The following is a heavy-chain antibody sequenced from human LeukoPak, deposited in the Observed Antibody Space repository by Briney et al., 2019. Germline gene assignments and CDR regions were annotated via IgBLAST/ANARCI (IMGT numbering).Heavy chain of an antibody. Sequence: ASETLSLTCTVSVGSVSIGRYYWSWIRQPPGKGLEWIGYIYYSGSTNYNPSLKSRVTISVDTSKNQFSLKLSSVTAADTAVYYCARDHITYYDSIVWDYWRQGTLVTVSS. J-gene: IGHJ4*02. V-gene: IGHV4-61*01. D-gene: IGHD3-22*01. CDR1: VGSVSIGRYY. CDR3: ARDHITYYDSIVWDY. CDR2: IYYSGST.